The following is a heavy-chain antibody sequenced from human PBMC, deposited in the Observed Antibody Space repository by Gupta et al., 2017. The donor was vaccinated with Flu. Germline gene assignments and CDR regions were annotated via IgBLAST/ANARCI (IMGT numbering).Heavy chain of an antibody. J-gene: IGHJ6*02. D-gene: IGHD4-23*01. CDR1: AFTFSHAW. Sequence: EVQLVASGGGLVKPGGSLSLPCAASAFTFSHAWMSWVRQAPGKGLEWVGRIKSKTDGGTTDYAAPVKGRFTISRDDSKNTLYLQMNSLKTEDTAVYYCTTAGKGDNYYYGMDVWGQGTTVTVSS. CDR3: TTAGKGDNYYYGMDV. V-gene: IGHV3-15*01. CDR2: IKSKTDGGTT.